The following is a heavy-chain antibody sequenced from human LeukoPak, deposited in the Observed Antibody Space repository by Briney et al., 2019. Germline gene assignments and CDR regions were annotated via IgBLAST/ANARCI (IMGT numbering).Heavy chain of an antibody. CDR3: ARGDTVAARPGRFDY. Sequence: PSETLSLTCAVSGGSFNGFYWTWIRQPPGKGLEWIGEITHSGSTNYNSSLKSRLTISVDMSNRQFSLNLNSVTAADTAVYYCARGDTVAARPGRFDYWGQGTLVTVSS. CDR2: ITHSGST. D-gene: IGHD6-6*01. V-gene: IGHV4-34*01. CDR1: GGSFNGFY. J-gene: IGHJ4*02.